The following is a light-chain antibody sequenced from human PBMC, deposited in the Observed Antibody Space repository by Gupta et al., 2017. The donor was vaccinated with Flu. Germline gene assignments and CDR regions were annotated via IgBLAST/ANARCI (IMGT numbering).Light chain of an antibody. CDR1: NLGYKY. CDR3: QAWDSSTEEV. Sequence: SGDNLGYKYISWYQVKPGQSPVLVIFQDNKRPSGIPDRFSGSNAGNTATLTISGTQVMDEADYFCQAWDSSTEEVFGGATNLTV. CDR2: QDN. J-gene: IGLJ2*01. V-gene: IGLV3-1*01.